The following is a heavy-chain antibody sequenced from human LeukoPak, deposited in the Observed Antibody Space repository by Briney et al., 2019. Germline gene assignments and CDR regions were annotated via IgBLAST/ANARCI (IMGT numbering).Heavy chain of an antibody. V-gene: IGHV7-4-1*02. CDR3: ARGYSHDREGAFDI. CDR1: GYTFSSIA. CDR2: INTNTGSP. Sequence: ASVKVSCKASGYTFSSIAMNWVRQAPGQGLEWMGWINTNTGSPTYAQGFTGRSVFSLDTSVSTAYLQISSLQAEDTAIYYCARGYSHDREGAFDIWGQGTMVTVSS. J-gene: IGHJ3*02. D-gene: IGHD5-18*01.